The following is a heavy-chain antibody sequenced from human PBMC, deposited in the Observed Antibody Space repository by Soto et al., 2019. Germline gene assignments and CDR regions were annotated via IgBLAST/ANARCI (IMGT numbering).Heavy chain of an antibody. CDR2: INPSGGST. V-gene: IGHV1-46*01. Sequence: ASVKVSCKASGYTFTSYYMNWVRQAPGQGLEWMGIINPSGGSTTYTQKFQGRVTMTRDTSASTVYMELSSLRSEDTAVYYCARDRMNDYWGQGTLVTVSS. J-gene: IGHJ4*02. CDR1: GYTFTSYY. CDR3: ARDRMNDY.